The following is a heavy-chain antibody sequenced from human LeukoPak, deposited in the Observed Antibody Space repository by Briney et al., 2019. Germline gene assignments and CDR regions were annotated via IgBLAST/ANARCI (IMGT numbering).Heavy chain of an antibody. D-gene: IGHD3-10*01. J-gene: IGHJ4*02. Sequence: GGSLRLSCAASGFTFRDYYMIWIRQAPGKGLEWVSYISSSGSTIYYADSVKGRFTISRDNAKNSLYLQMNSLRAEDTGVYYCARDSPPYGSRSYMSFVADYWGQGTLVTASS. CDR1: GFTFRDYY. V-gene: IGHV3-11*01. CDR2: ISSSGSTI. CDR3: ARDSPPYGSRSYMSFVADY.